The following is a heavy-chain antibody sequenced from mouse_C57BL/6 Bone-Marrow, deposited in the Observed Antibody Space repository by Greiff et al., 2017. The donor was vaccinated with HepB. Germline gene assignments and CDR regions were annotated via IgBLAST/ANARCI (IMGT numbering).Heavy chain of an antibody. Sequence: VQLQQSGAELVRPGASVKLSCTASGFNFKDDYMHWVKQSPEQGLEWIGWIDPENGNTEYASKFQGKATITADTSSNTDYVQLSSRTSEDAVVYYYTQLITTVVADYWGQGTTLTVSS. V-gene: IGHV14-4*01. CDR3: TQLITTVVADY. D-gene: IGHD1-1*01. CDR1: GFNFKDDY. J-gene: IGHJ2*01. CDR2: IDPENGNT.